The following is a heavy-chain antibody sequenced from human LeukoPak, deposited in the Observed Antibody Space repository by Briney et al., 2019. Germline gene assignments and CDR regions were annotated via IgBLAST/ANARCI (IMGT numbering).Heavy chain of an antibody. CDR3: ARGPLSSTWLYNWFDP. J-gene: IGHJ5*02. CDR2: INSDGSST. D-gene: IGHD6-13*01. V-gene: IGHV3-74*01. CDR1: GFTFSSYW. Sequence: QPGGSLRLSCAASGFTFSSYWMHWVRQAPGKGLVWVSRINSDGSSTGCADSVKGRFTISRDNAKNTLYLQMNSLRAEDTAVYYCARGPLSSTWLYNWFDPWGQGTLVTVSS.